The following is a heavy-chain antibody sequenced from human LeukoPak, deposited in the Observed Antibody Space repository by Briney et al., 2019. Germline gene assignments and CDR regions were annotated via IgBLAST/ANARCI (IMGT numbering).Heavy chain of an antibody. D-gene: IGHD2-2*01. CDR3: ASGGMPKVGPDAFDI. J-gene: IGHJ3*02. CDR2: INPNSGGT. CDR1: GYTFTGYY. Sequence: ASVKVSCKASGYTFTGYYMHWVRQAPGQGLEWMGWINPNSGGTNYAQKFQGRVTMTRDTSISTAYMELSRLRSDDTAVYYCASGGMPKVGPDAFDIWGQGTMVTVSS. V-gene: IGHV1-2*02.